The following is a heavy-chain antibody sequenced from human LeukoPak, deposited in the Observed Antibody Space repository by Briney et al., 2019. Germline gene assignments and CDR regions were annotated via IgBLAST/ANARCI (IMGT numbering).Heavy chain of an antibody. V-gene: IGHV3-23*01. CDR3: AQDGTTTRYNWFDS. CDR2: IIAGFDTT. D-gene: IGHD1-7*01. J-gene: IGHJ5*01. Sequence: PGGSLRLSCAASGFTFRSYAMSWVRQAPGKGLEWVSGIIAGFDTTYYADSVRGRFTISRDHSKNTLYLQMNSLRAEDTAIYYCAQDGTTTRYNWFDSWGQGTLVTVSS. CDR1: GFTFRSYA.